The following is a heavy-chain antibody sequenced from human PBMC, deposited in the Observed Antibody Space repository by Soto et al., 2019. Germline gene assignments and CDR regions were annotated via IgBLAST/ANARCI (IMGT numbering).Heavy chain of an antibody. V-gene: IGHV3-48*03. D-gene: IGHD6-13*01. CDR1: EFTFSSYE. CDR2: ISSSGTTI. CDR3: VRFGGAAAGPGDY. Sequence: EVQLVESGGGLVQPGGSLRLSCVASEFTFSSYEMNWDRQAPGKGLEWVSYISSSGTTIYYTDSVKGRFTISRDNAKKSLYLQMNSLRAEDTAVYYYVRFGGAAAGPGDYWGKGTLVTVSS. J-gene: IGHJ4*02.